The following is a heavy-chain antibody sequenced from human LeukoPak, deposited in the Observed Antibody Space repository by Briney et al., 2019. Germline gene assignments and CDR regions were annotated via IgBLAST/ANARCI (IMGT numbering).Heavy chain of an antibody. CDR1: GFTFSSYA. D-gene: IGHD3-10*01. CDR2: ISGSGGST. V-gene: IGHV3-23*01. J-gene: IGHJ4*02. Sequence: GGSLRLSCAASGFTFSSYAMSWVRQAPGKGLEWVSAISGSGGSTYYADSVKGRFTISRDNSKNTLYLQMNSLRAEDTAVYYCARETPYYYGSGSYYPTWGQGTLVTVSS. CDR3: ARETPYYYGSGSYYPT.